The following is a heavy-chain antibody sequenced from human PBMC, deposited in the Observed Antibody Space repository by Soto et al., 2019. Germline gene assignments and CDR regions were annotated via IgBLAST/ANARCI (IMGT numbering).Heavy chain of an antibody. CDR3: ARGRGIAVAGTKFDY. CDR2: INHSGST. J-gene: IGHJ4*02. Sequence: PSETLSLTCAVYGGSFSGYYWSWIRQPPGKGLEWIGEINHSGSTNYNPSLKSRVTISVDTSKNQFSLKLSSVTAADTAVYYCARGRGIAVAGTKFDYWGQGTLVTVS. D-gene: IGHD6-19*01. CDR1: GGSFSGYY. V-gene: IGHV4-34*01.